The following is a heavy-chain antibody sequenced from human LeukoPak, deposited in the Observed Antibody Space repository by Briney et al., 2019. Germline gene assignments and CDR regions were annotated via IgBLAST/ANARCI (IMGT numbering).Heavy chain of an antibody. D-gene: IGHD4-17*01. J-gene: IGHJ6*03. CDR2: LSVSGGRT. Sequence: GGSLRLSCAASGFTFSSHAMSWVRQAPGKGLEWVSSLSVSGGRTYHADSVKGRFSISRDNSKNTLYLQLNSLRAEDTAVYYCAKGGSTSRVTTSRVVFGYYYYMDVWGKGTPVTVSS. V-gene: IGHV3-23*01. CDR3: AKGGSTSRVTTSRVVFGYYYYMDV. CDR1: GFTFSSHA.